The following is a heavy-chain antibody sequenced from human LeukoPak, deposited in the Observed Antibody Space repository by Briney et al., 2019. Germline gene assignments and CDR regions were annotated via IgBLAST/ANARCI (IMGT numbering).Heavy chain of an antibody. CDR2: ISSSSSYI. CDR3: ATEEGIAARPVYFDY. D-gene: IGHD6-6*01. Sequence: PGGSLRLSCAASGFTFSSYSMNWVRQAPGKGLEWVSSISSSSSYIYYADSVKGRFTISRDNAKNSLYLQMNSLGAEDMAVYYCATEEGIAARPVYFDYWGQGTLVTVSS. J-gene: IGHJ4*02. V-gene: IGHV3-21*01. CDR1: GFTFSSYS.